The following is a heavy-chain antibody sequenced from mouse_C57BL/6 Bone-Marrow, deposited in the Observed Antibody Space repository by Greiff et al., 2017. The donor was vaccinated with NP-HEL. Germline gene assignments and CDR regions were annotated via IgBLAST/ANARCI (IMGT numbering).Heavy chain of an antibody. CDR2: INPSTGGT. CDR3: ARRGSFDY. V-gene: IGHV1-42*01. J-gene: IGHJ2*01. Sequence: EVKLMESGPELVKPGASVKISCKASGYSFTGYYMNWVKQSPEKSLEWIGEINPSTGGTTYNQKFKAKATLTVDKSSSTAYMQLKSLTSEDSAVYYCARRGSFDYWGQGTTLTVSS. CDR1: GYSFTGYY.